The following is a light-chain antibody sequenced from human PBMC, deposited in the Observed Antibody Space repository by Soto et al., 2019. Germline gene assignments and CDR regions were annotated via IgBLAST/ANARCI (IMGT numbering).Light chain of an antibody. J-gene: IGLJ2*01. CDR2: EVS. V-gene: IGLV2-8*01. CDR1: SSDVGGYNY. CDR3: CSFAVGAALV. Sequence: QSVLTQPPSASGSPGQSVTISCTGTSSDVGGYNYVSWYQQHPGKAPKLMISEVSKRPSGVPDRFSGSKSGNTASLTVSGLQAEDEADYYCCSFAVGAALVFGGGTKLTVL.